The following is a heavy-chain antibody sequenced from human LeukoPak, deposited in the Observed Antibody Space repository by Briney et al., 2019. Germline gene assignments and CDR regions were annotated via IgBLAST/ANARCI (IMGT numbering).Heavy chain of an antibody. V-gene: IGHV4-30-2*01. D-gene: IGHD1-26*01. CDR3: ARGRSNYYGMDV. CDR2: IYHSGST. CDR1: GGSISSGGYS. Sequence: PSETLSLTCAVSGGSISSGGYSWSWIRQPPGKGLEWIGYIYHSGSTYYNPSLKSRVTISVDRSKNQFSLKVSSVTAADTAVYYCARGRSNYYGMDVWGQGTTVTVSS. J-gene: IGHJ6*02.